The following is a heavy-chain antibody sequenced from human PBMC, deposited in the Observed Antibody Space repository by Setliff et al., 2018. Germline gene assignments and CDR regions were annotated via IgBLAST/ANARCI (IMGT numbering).Heavy chain of an antibody. V-gene: IGHV3-23*03. J-gene: IGHJ4*02. D-gene: IGHD1-7*01. CDR3: AKPQVELRWGFES. CDR1: GFTFSTYA. CDR2: IYSGDRNT. Sequence: GGSLRLSCAASGFTFSTYAMSWVRQAPGKGLEWVSTIYSGDRNTFYTDSVKGRFTIFRDGSKDTLFLHMTSLRAEDTAVYYCAKPQVELRWGFESWGQGTPVTVSS.